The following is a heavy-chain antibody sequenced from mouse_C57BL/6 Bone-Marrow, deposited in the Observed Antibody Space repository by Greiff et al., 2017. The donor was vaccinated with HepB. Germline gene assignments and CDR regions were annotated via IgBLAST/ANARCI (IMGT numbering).Heavy chain of an antibody. V-gene: IGHV5-17*01. CDR2: ISSGSSTI. J-gene: IGHJ4*01. CDR3: ARPPTVVDYYAMDY. D-gene: IGHD1-1*01. Sequence: DVMLVESGGGLVKPGGSLKLSCAASGFTFSDYGMHWVRQAPEKGLEWVAYISSGSSTIYYADTVKGRFTISRDNAKNTLFLQMTSLRSEDTAMYYCARPPTVVDYYAMDYWGQGTSVTVSS. CDR1: GFTFSDYG.